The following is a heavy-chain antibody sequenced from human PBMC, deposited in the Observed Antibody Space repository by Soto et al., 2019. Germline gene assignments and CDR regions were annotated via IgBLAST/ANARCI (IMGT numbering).Heavy chain of an antibody. Sequence: QVQLQESGPGLVKPSETLSLTCTVSGGTISRYYWSWIRQPPGKGLEWIGYMYNTGSTVYNPSFKGRGTMSVDTSKNQLSLKLNPVTAADTAVYYCARDLWGYCGTDCYPLDVWGQGTTVTVSS. D-gene: IGHD2-21*02. CDR2: MYNTGST. CDR1: GGTISRYY. J-gene: IGHJ6*02. V-gene: IGHV4-59*01. CDR3: ARDLWGYCGTDCYPLDV.